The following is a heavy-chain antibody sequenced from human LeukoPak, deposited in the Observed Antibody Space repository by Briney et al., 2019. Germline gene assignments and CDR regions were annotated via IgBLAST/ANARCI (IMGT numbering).Heavy chain of an antibody. D-gene: IGHD3-16*01. Sequence: SETLSLTCTVSGGSISSSSYYWGWIRQPPGKGLEWIGSIYYSGSTYYNPSLKSRVTISVDTSKNQFSLKLSSVTAADTAVYYCATDGGSDYGDYWGQGTLVTVSS. CDR1: GGSISSSSYY. CDR3: ATDGGSDYGDY. V-gene: IGHV4-39*07. J-gene: IGHJ4*02. CDR2: IYYSGST.